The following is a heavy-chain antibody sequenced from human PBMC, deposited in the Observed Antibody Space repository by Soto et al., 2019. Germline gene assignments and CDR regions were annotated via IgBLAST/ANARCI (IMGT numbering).Heavy chain of an antibody. Sequence: ASVKVSCQASGYAFTSYAMHWVRQAPGQRLEWMGWINAGNGNTKYSQKFQGRVTITRDTSASTAYMELSSLRSEDTAVYYCARSVTGIAAAGFDYWGQGTLVTVSS. CDR1: GYAFTSYA. J-gene: IGHJ4*02. CDR3: ARSVTGIAAAGFDY. CDR2: INAGNGNT. D-gene: IGHD6-13*01. V-gene: IGHV1-3*01.